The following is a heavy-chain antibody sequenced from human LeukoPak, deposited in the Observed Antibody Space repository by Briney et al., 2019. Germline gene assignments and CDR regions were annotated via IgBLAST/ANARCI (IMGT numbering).Heavy chain of an antibody. V-gene: IGHV4-39*01. Sequence: SETLSLSCSVSGGSISSSSYYWGWIRQPPGKGLEWIGSIYYSGSTYYNPSLKTRVTISVDTSKNQFSLKLSSVTAADTAVYYCARGSGNFGYWGQGTLVTVSS. J-gene: IGHJ4*02. CDR3: ARGSGNFGY. D-gene: IGHD6-19*01. CDR1: GGSISSSSYY. CDR2: IYYSGST.